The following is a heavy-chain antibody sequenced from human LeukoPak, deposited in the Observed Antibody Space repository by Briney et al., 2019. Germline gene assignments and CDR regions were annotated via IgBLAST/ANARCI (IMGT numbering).Heavy chain of an antibody. CDR3: ARGVRYCSGGSCYSYYFDY. CDR2: IWYDGSNK. J-gene: IGHJ4*02. D-gene: IGHD2-15*01. V-gene: IGHV3-33*01. CDR1: GFTFSSYG. Sequence: PGGSLRLSCAASGFTFSSYGTHWVRQAPGKGLEWVAVIWYDGSNKYYADSVKGRFTISRDNSKNTLYLQMNSLRAEDTAVYYCARGVRYCSGGSCYSYYFDYWGQGTLVTVSS.